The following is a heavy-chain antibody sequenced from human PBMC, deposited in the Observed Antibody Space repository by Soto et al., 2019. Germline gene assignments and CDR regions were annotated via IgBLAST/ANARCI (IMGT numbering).Heavy chain of an antibody. CDR2: IWYDGSNK. J-gene: IGHJ5*02. V-gene: IGHV3-33*06. Sequence: QVQLVESGGGVVQPGRSLRLSCAASGFTFSSYGMHWVRQAPGKGLEWVAVIWYDGSNKYYADSVKGRFTISRDNSKNTLYLQMNNLRGEDTGVYYCEKGLWGLKSRDGGNWFDPWGQGTLVTVSS. CDR3: EKGLWGLKSRDGGNWFDP. D-gene: IGHD3-16*01. CDR1: GFTFSSYG.